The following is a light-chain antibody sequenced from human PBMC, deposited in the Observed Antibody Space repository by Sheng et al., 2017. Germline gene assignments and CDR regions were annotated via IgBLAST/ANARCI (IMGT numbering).Light chain of an antibody. CDR3: QQSSNWPPIT. J-gene: IGKJ5*01. CDR1: QSVSSN. Sequence: EIVMTQSPATLSLSPGERATLSCRASQSVSSNVAWYQQKPGLAPRLLIFDTSNRATGIPARFSGSGSGTDFTLTISSLEPEDFAVYYCQQSSNWPPITFGQGTRLDVK. V-gene: IGKV3-11*01. CDR2: DTS.